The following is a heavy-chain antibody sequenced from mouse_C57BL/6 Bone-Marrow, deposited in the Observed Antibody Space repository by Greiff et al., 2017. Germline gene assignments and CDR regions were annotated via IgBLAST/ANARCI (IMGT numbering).Heavy chain of an antibody. Sequence: VQLKESGGGLVKPGGSLKLSCAASGFTFSSYAMSWVRQTPEKRLEWVATISDGGSYTYYPDNVKGRFTISRDNAKNNLYLQMSHLKSEDTAMXYCARERSMGVDYWGQGTTLTVAS. D-gene: IGHD4-1*01. J-gene: IGHJ2*01. CDR3: ARERSMGVDY. CDR1: GFTFSSYA. V-gene: IGHV5-4*01. CDR2: ISDGGSYT.